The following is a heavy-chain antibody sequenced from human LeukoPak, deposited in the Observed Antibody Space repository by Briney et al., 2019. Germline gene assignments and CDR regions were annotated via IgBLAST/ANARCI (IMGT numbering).Heavy chain of an antibody. Sequence: PGGSLRLSCAAAGFTFSSHSMNWVRQAPGKGLEWVSYIISSSSTIYYADSVKGRFTISRDNAKNSLYLQMNSLRAEDTAVYYCARGITELDYWGQGTLVTVSS. D-gene: IGHD3-10*01. CDR3: ARGITELDY. J-gene: IGHJ4*02. CDR1: GFTFSSHS. V-gene: IGHV3-48*01. CDR2: IISSSSTI.